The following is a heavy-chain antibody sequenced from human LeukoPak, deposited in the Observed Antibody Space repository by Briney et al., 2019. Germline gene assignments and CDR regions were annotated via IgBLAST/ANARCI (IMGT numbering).Heavy chain of an antibody. CDR1: GGTFSSYA. J-gene: IGHJ5*02. Sequence: GASVKVSRKASGGTFSSYAISWVRQAPGQGLEWMGGIIPIFGTANYAQKFQGRVTITADESTSTAYMELSSLRSEDTAVYYCASFSYYDFWSGYSWFDPWGQGTLVTVSS. D-gene: IGHD3-3*01. CDR2: IIPIFGTA. CDR3: ASFSYYDFWSGYSWFDP. V-gene: IGHV1-69*13.